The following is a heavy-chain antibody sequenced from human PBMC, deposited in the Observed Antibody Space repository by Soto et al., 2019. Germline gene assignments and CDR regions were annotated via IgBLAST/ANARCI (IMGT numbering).Heavy chain of an antibody. CDR3: ARVWVKLLSWYFDY. J-gene: IGHJ4*02. Sequence: PGGSLRLSCAASRVTFSSYWKSWGRQAPGKGLEWVANIKQDGSEKYYVDSVKGRFTISRDNAKNSLYLQMNSLRAEDTAVYYCARVWVKLLSWYFDYWGQGTLVTVSS. CDR1: RVTFSSYW. D-gene: IGHD2-21*02. V-gene: IGHV3-7*01. CDR2: IKQDGSEK.